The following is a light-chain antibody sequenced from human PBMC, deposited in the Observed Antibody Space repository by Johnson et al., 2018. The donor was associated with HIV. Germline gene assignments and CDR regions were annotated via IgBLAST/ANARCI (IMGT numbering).Light chain of an antibody. J-gene: IGLJ1*01. CDR1: SSNIGNNY. V-gene: IGLV1-51*01. CDR2: DNN. Sequence: QSVLTQPPSVSAAPGQKVTISCSGSSSNIGNNYVSWYQQLPGTAPKVLIYDNNKRPSGIPDRFSGSKSGTSATLGITGLQTGDEADYYCGTWDSSLSANVIGTGTKVTVL. CDR3: GTWDSSLSANV.